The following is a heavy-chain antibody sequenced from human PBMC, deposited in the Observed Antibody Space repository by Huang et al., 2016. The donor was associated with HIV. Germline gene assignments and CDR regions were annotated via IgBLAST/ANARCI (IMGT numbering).Heavy chain of an antibody. D-gene: IGHD6-19*01. Sequence: LQLQESGPGLVKSSETLSLICTVSGGSISSSSYYWGWIRQPPGKGPEWIGSSYDRGNTYYNPPLKSRVTISVDTSKNQFSLKVNSVTAADTAVYYCARHGRVAGHYYNNMDVWGRGTTVTVSS. J-gene: IGHJ6*02. CDR1: GGSISSSSYY. CDR3: ARHGRVAGHYYNNMDV. V-gene: IGHV4-39*01. CDR2: SYDRGNT.